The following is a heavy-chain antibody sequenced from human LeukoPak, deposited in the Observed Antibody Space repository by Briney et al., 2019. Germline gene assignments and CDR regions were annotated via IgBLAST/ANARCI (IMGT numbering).Heavy chain of an antibody. CDR3: ARVPYSNWFDP. CDR2: IYHSGST. CDR1: GGSVSSGSYY. D-gene: IGHD5-18*01. Sequence: SENLSLTCTVSGGSVSSGSYYWSWIRQPPGKGLEWLGYIYHSGSTNYNPSLKSRVTISVDTSKNQFSLKLSSVTAADTAVYYCARVPYSNWFDPWGQGTLVTVSS. V-gene: IGHV4-61*01. J-gene: IGHJ5*02.